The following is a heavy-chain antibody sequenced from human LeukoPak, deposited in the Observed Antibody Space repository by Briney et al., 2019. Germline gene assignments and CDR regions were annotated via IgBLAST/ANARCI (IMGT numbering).Heavy chain of an antibody. CDR1: GFTFSSYA. Sequence: PGGSLRLSCEASGFTFSSYAMHWVRQAPGKGLEWVAVISYDGSNKYYADSVKGRFTISRDNSKNTLYLQMNSLKAEDTAVYYGARDPTVWGATYYFYYGIDVWGQGTTVTVSS. CDR2: ISYDGSNK. CDR3: ARDPTVWGATYYFYYGIDV. D-gene: IGHD1-26*01. J-gene: IGHJ6*02. V-gene: IGHV3-30-3*01.